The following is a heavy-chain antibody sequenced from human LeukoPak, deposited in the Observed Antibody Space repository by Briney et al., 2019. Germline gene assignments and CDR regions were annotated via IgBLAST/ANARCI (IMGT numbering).Heavy chain of an antibody. Sequence: SETLSLTCTVSGGSISSYYWSWIRQPPGKGLEWIGYIYYSGSTNYNPSLKSRVTISVDTSKNQFSLKLSSVTAADTAVYYCARSTVRHAFDIWGQGTMVTVSS. D-gene: IGHD1-1*01. V-gene: IGHV4-59*01. J-gene: IGHJ3*02. CDR2: IYYSGST. CDR3: ARSTVRHAFDI. CDR1: GGSISSYY.